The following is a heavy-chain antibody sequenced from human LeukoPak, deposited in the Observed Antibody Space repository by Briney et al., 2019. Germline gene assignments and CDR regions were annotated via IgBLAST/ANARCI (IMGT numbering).Heavy chain of an antibody. J-gene: IGHJ4*02. D-gene: IGHD3-10*01. V-gene: IGHV3-21*01. Sequence: GGSLRLSCAASGFTFSSYSMNWVRQAPGKGLEWVSSISTSSSYIYYADSVKGRFTISRDNAKNSLYLQMNSLRAEDTAVYYCARPGPYYYGSGGPFDYWGQGTLVTVSS. CDR1: GFTFSSYS. CDR3: ARPGPYYYGSGGPFDY. CDR2: ISTSSSYI.